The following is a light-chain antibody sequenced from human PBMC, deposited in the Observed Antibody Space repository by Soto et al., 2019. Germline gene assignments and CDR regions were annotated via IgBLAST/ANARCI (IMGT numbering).Light chain of an antibody. Sequence: QSALTQPASVSGTRGQSITISCTGTSSDVGDYNFVSWYQQHPGKAPTLMIHEVSNRPSGVSNRFSGSKSGNTASLTISGLQAEDEAHYYCSSYTSSSSYVAFGGWTKLTVL. V-gene: IGLV2-14*01. CDR2: EVS. CDR1: SSDVGDYNF. J-gene: IGLJ2*01. CDR3: SSYTSSSSYVA.